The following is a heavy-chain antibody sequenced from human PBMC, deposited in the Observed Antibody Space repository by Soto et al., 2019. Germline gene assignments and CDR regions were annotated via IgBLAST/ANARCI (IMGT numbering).Heavy chain of an antibody. V-gene: IGHV3-23*01. CDR2: VSGSGGST. D-gene: IGHD2-2*01. CDR1: GFTFSSYA. CDR3: AKYYPDARSTSCSSFNY. Sequence: GGSLKISCAASGFTFSSYAMSWVRQAPGKGLEWGSAVSGSGGSTYYADSVKGRFTISRDNSKNTLYRQMNSPRSEDTAVYYCAKYYPDARSTSCSSFNYWGQGILVTVSS. J-gene: IGHJ4*02.